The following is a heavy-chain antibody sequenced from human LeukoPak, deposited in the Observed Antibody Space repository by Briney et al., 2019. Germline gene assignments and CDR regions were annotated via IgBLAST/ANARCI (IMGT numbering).Heavy chain of an antibody. CDR1: GFTFSSYA. CDR3: ASKSYYYYYMDV. Sequence: GGSLRLSCAASGFTFSSYAMHWVRQAPGKGLEWVAVISYDGGNKYYADSVKGRFTISRDNSKNTLYLQMNSLRAEDTAVYYCASKSYYYYYMDVWGKGTTVTVSS. J-gene: IGHJ6*03. CDR2: ISYDGGNK. V-gene: IGHV3-30-3*01.